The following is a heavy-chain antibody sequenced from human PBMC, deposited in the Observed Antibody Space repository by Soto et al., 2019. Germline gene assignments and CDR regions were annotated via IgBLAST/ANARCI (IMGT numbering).Heavy chain of an antibody. CDR1: GGSISSSSYY. CDR3: ARHALAAAPIDY. V-gene: IGHV4-39*01. CDR2: IYYSGST. J-gene: IGHJ4*02. D-gene: IGHD6-13*01. Sequence: QLQLQESGPGLVKPSETLSLTCTVSGGSISSSSYYWGWIRQPPGKGLEWIGSIYYSGSTYYNPSLKSRVTISVDTSKNQFSLKLSSVTAADTAVYYCARHALAAAPIDYWGQGTLVTVSS.